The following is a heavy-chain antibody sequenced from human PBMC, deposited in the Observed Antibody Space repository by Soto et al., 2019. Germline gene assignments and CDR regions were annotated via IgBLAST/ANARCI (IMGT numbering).Heavy chain of an antibody. D-gene: IGHD3-22*01. CDR1: GDTFSRYT. V-gene: IGHV1-69*02. CDR3: GIARYDSSDLYDGMDV. J-gene: IGHJ6*04. CDR2: IIPVLAIT. Sequence: QVQLVQSGAAVTKPGSSVKVSCKASGDTFSRYTISWVRQAPGQGLEWMGRIIPVLAITNYAGKLQGRVTITADKSTSTVYVELSRLRAEDTAMYDWGIARYDSSDLYDGMDVWGEGTTVTVSS.